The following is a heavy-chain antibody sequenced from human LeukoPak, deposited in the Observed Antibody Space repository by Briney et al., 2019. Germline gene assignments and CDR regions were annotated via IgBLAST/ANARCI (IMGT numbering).Heavy chain of an antibody. CDR3: ARIPYDILTGYPPTWFDP. D-gene: IGHD3-9*01. CDR1: GGSFSSYY. CDR2: INHSGST. Sequence: SETLSLTCAVYGGSFSSYYWSWIRQPPGKGLEWIGEINHSGSTNYNPSLKSRVTISVDTSKNQFSLKLSSVTAADTAVYYCARIPYDILTGYPPTWFDPWGQGTLVTVSS. V-gene: IGHV4-34*01. J-gene: IGHJ5*02.